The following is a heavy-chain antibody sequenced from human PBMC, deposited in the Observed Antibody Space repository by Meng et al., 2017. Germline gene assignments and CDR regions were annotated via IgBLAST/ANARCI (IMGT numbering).Heavy chain of an antibody. CDR3: ARLVAGTFGQLFDP. CDR2: INTNTGNP. Sequence: QLKLGPSWSELKKPGAPVNVSCTASGYTVTSYAMNWVRQAPGQGLEWMGWINTNTGNPTYAQGFTGRFVFSLDTSVSTAYLQISSLKAEDTAVYYCARLVAGTFGQLFDPWGQGTLVTVSS. V-gene: IGHV7-4-1*02. J-gene: IGHJ5*02. D-gene: IGHD2-15*01. CDR1: GYTVTSYA.